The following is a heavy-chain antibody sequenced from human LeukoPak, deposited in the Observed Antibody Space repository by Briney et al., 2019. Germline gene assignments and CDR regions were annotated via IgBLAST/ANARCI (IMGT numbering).Heavy chain of an antibody. CDR3: ARGHIVGATIDY. J-gene: IGHJ4*02. V-gene: IGHV3-33*01. CDR1: GFTFSSYG. D-gene: IGHD1-26*01. Sequence: GGSLRLSCAASGFTFSSYGMHWVRQAPGKGLEWVAVIWYDGSSKYYADSVKGRFTISRDNSKNTLYLQMNSLRAEDTAVYYCARGHIVGATIDYWGQGTLVTVSS. CDR2: IWYDGSSK.